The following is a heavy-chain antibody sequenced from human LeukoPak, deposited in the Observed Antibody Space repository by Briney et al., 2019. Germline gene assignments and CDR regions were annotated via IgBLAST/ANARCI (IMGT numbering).Heavy chain of an antibody. Sequence: GGSLRLSCAASGFTFSSYAMSWVRQAPGKGLEWVSAISGSGGSTYYADSVKGRFTISRDNSKNTLYLQMNSLRAEDTAVYYCAKPRVPGIAAAGTGFSDYWGQGTLVTVSS. CDR1: GFTFSSYA. CDR3: AKPRVPGIAAAGTGFSDY. J-gene: IGHJ4*02. D-gene: IGHD6-13*01. CDR2: ISGSGGST. V-gene: IGHV3-23*01.